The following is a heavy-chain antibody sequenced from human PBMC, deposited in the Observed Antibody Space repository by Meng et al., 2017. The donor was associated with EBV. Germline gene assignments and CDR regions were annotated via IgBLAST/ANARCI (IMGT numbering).Heavy chain of an antibody. CDR2: LIPMSGAP. V-gene: IGHV1-69*01. CDR3: ASESGRGFTPDF. J-gene: IGHJ4*02. D-gene: IGHD3-10*01. Sequence: QVQVDQSGAEVKRPGSSVKISCKTSGGPFRSDAGSWVRQGPGQGLEWLGGLIPMSGAPHYAQKFQDRVTITADEYTRTHYMELSSLRSDDTAMYYCASESGRGFTPDFWGQGTLVTVSS. CDR1: GGPFRSDA.